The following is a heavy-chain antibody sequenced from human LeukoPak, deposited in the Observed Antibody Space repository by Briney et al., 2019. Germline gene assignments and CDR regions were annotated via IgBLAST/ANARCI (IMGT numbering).Heavy chain of an antibody. J-gene: IGHJ4*02. V-gene: IGHV4-31*03. Sequence: SETLSLTCTVSGGSISSGDYYWSWIRQHPGKGLEWIGYIYYSGSTYYNSSLKSRVTISVDTSKNQFSLKLSSVTAADTAVYYCARDRDEGLYFDYWGQGTLVTVSS. D-gene: IGHD3-16*01. CDR1: GGSISSGDYY. CDR2: IYYSGST. CDR3: ARDRDEGLYFDY.